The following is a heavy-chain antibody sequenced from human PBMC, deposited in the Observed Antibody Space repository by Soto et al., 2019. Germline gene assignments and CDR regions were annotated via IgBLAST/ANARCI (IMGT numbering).Heavy chain of an antibody. CDR3: ARMPTLYSSSSRVYYYYGMDV. CDR2: IDWDDDK. J-gene: IGHJ6*02. D-gene: IGHD6-13*01. V-gene: IGHV2-70*18. Sequence: TLSLTCTVSGGSISSYYWSWIRQPPGKALEWLALIDWDDDKYYSTSLKTRLTISKDTSKNQVVLTMTNMDPVDTATYYCARMPTLYSSSSRVYYYYGMDVWGQGTTVTVSS. CDR1: GGSISSYYW.